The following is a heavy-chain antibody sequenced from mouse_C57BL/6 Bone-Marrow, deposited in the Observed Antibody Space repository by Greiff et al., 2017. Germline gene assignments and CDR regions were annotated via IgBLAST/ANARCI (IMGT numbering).Heavy chain of an antibody. CDR1: GYTFTSYW. V-gene: IGHV1-72*01. Sequence: QVQLQQSGAELVKPGASVKLSCKASGYTFTSYWMHWVKQRPGRGLEWIGRIAPNSGGTKYNEKFKSQATLTVDKPSSTAYMQLSSLTSENSAVYYCARYDYVAMDYWGQGTSVTVSS. CDR2: IAPNSGGT. J-gene: IGHJ4*01. CDR3: ARYDYVAMDY.